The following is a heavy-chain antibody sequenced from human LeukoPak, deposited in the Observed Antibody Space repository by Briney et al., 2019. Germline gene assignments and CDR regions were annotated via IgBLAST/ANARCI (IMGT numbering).Heavy chain of an antibody. D-gene: IGHD1-26*01. CDR1: GFTVSTNY. V-gene: IGHV3-66*01. CDR2: IYAGGST. CDR3: AKKGSTGRYMDY. Sequence: GGSLRLSCAASGFTVSTNYMSWVRQAPGKGLEWVSLIYAGGSTYYTDSVKGRFTISRDTSKNTLYLEMDSLRADDTAMYYCAKKGSTGRYMDYWGQGTLVTVSS. J-gene: IGHJ4*02.